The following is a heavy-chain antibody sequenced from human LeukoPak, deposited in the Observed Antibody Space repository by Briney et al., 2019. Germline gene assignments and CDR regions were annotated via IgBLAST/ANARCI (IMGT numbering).Heavy chain of an antibody. CDR1: GYTFTGYY. D-gene: IGHD2-15*01. CDR2: IIPNSGGT. Sequence: SSVKVSCKASGYTFTGYYMHWVRQAPGQGLGRRGWIIPNSGGTDYAQKFQGRVTMARDTSISTAYMALSRLRSDHTAVYYWAREHCSGDSCYHDPRYYYYYMDVWGKGTTVTVSS. V-gene: IGHV1-2*02. CDR3: AREHCSGDSCYHDPRYYYYYMDV. J-gene: IGHJ6*03.